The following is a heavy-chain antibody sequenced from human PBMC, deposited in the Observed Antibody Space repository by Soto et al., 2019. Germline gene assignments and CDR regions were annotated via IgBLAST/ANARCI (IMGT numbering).Heavy chain of an antibody. CDR3: ARGRYSPTGRFFPHSVDS. J-gene: IGHJ5*01. Sequence: PSENLSLTCAVSGDSSSNLEYFWAWIRLHPGQALEYIGYIYKSATTHYTPSFESRVALSADPSQSQFSLNVTSVTAADTAVYFCARGRYSPTGRFFPHSVDSSGQG. CDR2: IYKSATT. D-gene: IGHD1-20*01. CDR1: GDSSSNLEYF. V-gene: IGHV4-30-4*01.